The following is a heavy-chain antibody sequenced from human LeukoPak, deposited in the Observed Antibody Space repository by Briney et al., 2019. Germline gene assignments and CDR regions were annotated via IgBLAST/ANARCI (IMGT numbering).Heavy chain of an antibody. D-gene: IGHD3-22*01. V-gene: IGHV3-23*01. CDR1: GFTFSSYA. CDR2: ISGSGGST. CDR3: ALSSRMAYDSSGYSIY. J-gene: IGHJ4*02. Sequence: GGSLRLSCAASGFTFSSYAMSWVRQAPGKGLEWVSAISGSGGSTYYADSVKGRFTISRDNPKNTLYLQMNSLRAEDTAVYYCALSSRMAYDSSGYSIYWGQGTLVTVSS.